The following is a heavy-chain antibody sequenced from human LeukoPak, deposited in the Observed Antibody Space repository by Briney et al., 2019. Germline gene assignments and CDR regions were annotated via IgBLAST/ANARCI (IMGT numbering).Heavy chain of an antibody. V-gene: IGHV3-21*01. CDR1: GFTFSSYT. Sequence: KPGGSLRLSCAASGFTFSSYTMKWVRQAPGKGLEWVSSITSGSSYIYYADSVKGRFTISRDNAKNTLFLQMSSLRAEDTAIYYCARISLSGWVNDHWGQGTLVTVSS. D-gene: IGHD6-19*01. CDR2: ITSGSSYI. CDR3: ARISLSGWVNDH. J-gene: IGHJ4*02.